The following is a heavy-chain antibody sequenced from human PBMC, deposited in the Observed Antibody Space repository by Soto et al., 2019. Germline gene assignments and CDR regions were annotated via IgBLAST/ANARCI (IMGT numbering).Heavy chain of an antibody. CDR3: AKVGFIVVVVAAPTWFDP. V-gene: IGHV3-23*01. D-gene: IGHD2-15*01. CDR1: GFTFSSYA. CDR2: ISGSGGST. J-gene: IGHJ5*02. Sequence: EVQLLESGGGLVQPGGSLRLSCAASGFTFSSYAMSWVRQAPGKGLEWVSAISGSGGSTYYADSVKGRFTISRDNSKNTLYLQMTSLRAEDTAVYYCAKVGFIVVVVAAPTWFDPWGQGTLVTVSS.